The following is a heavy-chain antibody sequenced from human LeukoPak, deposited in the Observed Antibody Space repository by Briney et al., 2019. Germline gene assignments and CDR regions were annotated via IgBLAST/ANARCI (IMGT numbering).Heavy chain of an antibody. CDR2: IYYSGST. V-gene: IGHV4-30-4*07. CDR1: GGSISSGGYS. CDR3: ARLAAAGQWVDY. Sequence: SETLSLTCAVSGGSISSGGYSWSWIRQPPGKGLEWIGYIYYSGSTYYNPSLKSRVTISVDTSKNQFSLKLSSVTAADTAVYYCARLAAAGQWVDYWGQGTLVTVSS. D-gene: IGHD6-13*01. J-gene: IGHJ4*02.